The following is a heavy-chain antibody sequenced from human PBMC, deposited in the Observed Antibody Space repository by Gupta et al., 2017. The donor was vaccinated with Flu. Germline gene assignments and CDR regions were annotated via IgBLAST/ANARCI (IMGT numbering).Heavy chain of an antibody. CDR3: ARGGDILTGYYNVWFDP. CDR2: IIPIFGTA. J-gene: IGHJ5*02. Sequence: QVQLVQSGAEVKKPGSSVKVSCKASGGTFSSYAISWVRQAPGQGLEWMGGIIPIFGTANYAQKFQGRVTITADESTSTAYMELSSLRSEDTAVYYCARGGDILTGYYNVWFDPWGQGTLVTVSS. V-gene: IGHV1-69*01. CDR1: GGTFSSYA. D-gene: IGHD3-9*01.